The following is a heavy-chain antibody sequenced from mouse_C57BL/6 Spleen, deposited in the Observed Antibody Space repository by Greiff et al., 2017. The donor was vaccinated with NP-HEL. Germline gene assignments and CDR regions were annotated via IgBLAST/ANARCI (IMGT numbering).Heavy chain of an antibody. D-gene: IGHD2-2*01. CDR1: GYTFTDYY. CDR2: INPNNGGT. Sequence: EVQLQQSGPELVKPGASVKISCKASGYTFTDYYMNWVKQSHGKSLEWIGDINPNNGGTSYNQKFKGKATLTVDKSSSTAYMELRSLTSEDSAVYYCAREGYYDAMDYWGQGTSVIVSS. V-gene: IGHV1-26*01. CDR3: AREGYYDAMDY. J-gene: IGHJ4*01.